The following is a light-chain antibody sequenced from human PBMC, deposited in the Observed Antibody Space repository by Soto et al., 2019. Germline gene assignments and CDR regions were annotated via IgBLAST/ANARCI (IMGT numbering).Light chain of an antibody. CDR2: GAS. CDR1: QSVSSSY. J-gene: IGKJ3*01. Sequence: EIVLTQSPGTLSLSTGERATLSCRASQSVSSSYLAWYQQKPGQAPRLLIYGASSRATGIPDRFSGSGSGTDFTLTISRLEPEDFAVYYCQQYGSSPLTFGPGT. CDR3: QQYGSSPLT. V-gene: IGKV3-20*01.